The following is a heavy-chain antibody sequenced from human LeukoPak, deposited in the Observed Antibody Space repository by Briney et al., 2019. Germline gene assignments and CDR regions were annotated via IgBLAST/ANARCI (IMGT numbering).Heavy chain of an antibody. J-gene: IGHJ5*02. CDR1: GYTFTSYY. CDR3: ARDFGLARYYDFWSGSPNWFDP. Sequence: ASVKVSCKASGYTFTSYYMHWVRQAPGQGLEWMGIINPSGGSTSYAQKFQGRVTMTRDTSTSTVYMELSSLRSEDTAVYYCARDFGLARYYDFWSGSPNWFDPWGQGTLVTVSS. CDR2: INPSGGST. D-gene: IGHD3-3*01. V-gene: IGHV1-46*01.